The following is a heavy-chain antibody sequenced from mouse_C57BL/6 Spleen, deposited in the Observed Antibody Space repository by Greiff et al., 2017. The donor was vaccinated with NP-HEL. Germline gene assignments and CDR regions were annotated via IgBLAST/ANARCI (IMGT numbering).Heavy chain of an antibody. J-gene: IGHJ2*01. Sequence: DVQLVESGGGLVKPGGSLKLSCAASGFTFSSYAMSWVRQTPEKRLEWVATISDGGSYTYYPDNVKGRFTISRDNAKNNLYLQMSHLKSEDTAMYYCARGSSTMGTLYYFDYWGQGTTLTVSS. CDR1: GFTFSSYA. V-gene: IGHV5-4*01. D-gene: IGHD2-2*01. CDR2: ISDGGSYT. CDR3: ARGSSTMGTLYYFDY.